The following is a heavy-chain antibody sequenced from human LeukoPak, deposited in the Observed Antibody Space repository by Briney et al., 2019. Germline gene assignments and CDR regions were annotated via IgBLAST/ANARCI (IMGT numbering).Heavy chain of an antibody. J-gene: IGHJ4*02. Sequence: GGSLRLSCAASGFTFSSYWMSWVRQAPGKGLEWVANIKKDGSPNYYVDSVKGRFTVSKDNAKNSLYLQMNSLRAEDTAVYYCATETYGSLAGWGQGTLVTVSS. V-gene: IGHV3-7*01. CDR3: ATETYGSLAG. D-gene: IGHD2-15*01. CDR1: GFTFSSYW. CDR2: IKKDGSPN.